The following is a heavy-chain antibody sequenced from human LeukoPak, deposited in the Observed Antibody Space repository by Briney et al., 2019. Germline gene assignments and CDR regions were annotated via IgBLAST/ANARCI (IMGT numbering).Heavy chain of an antibody. V-gene: IGHV3-11*05. D-gene: IGHD3-9*01. CDR1: GFTFSDYY. CDR3: ARVIGGIRYFDWYNWFDP. J-gene: IGHJ5*02. Sequence: GGSLRLSCAASGFTFSDYYMSWIRQAPGKGLEWVSYISSSSSYTNYAGSVKGRFTISRDNAKNSLYLQMNSLRAEDTAVYYCARVIGGIRYFDWYNWFDPWGQGTLVTVSS. CDR2: ISSSSSYT.